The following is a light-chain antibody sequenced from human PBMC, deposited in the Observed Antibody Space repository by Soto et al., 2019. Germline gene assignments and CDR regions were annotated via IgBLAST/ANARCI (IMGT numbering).Light chain of an antibody. CDR1: QSVLYSSNNKNY. CDR2: WAS. Sequence: DIVMTQSPDSLAVSLGERATINCKSSQSVLYSSNNKNYLAWYQQRPGQPPKLLIYWASTRESGVPDRFSGSGSGTDFTLTISSLQAEDVAVYDCQQYYSNPPTFGQGTKVEIK. V-gene: IGKV4-1*01. CDR3: QQYYSNPPT. J-gene: IGKJ1*01.